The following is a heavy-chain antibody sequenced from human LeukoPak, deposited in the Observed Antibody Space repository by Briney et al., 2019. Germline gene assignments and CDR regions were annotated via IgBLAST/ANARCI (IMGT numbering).Heavy chain of an antibody. CDR1: GYTFTNYA. D-gene: IGHD2-2*01. Sequence: GASVQVACEASGYTFTNYAITWVRQAPGQGLEWMGWMSVYNGNTQYAQKFQGRVTLTRDTSTNTAYMDLRSLKSDDTAVYYCARSSKGYCTSASCFRGFDPWGQGTLVTVSS. V-gene: IGHV1-18*01. J-gene: IGHJ5*02. CDR2: MSVYNGNT. CDR3: ARSSKGYCTSASCFRGFDP.